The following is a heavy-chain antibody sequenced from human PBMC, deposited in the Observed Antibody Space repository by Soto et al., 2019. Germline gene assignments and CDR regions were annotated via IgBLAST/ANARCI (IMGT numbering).Heavy chain of an antibody. CDR2: INHSGST. V-gene: IGHV4-34*01. D-gene: IGHD4-17*01. CDR1: GGSFSGYY. J-gene: IGHJ4*02. CDR3: ARGLGAYYGDYFDY. Sequence: SETLSLTCAVYGGSFSGYYWSWIRQSPAKGLEWIGEINHSGSTNYNPSLKSRVTISVDTSKNQFSLKLSSVTAADTAVYYCARGLGAYYGDYFDYWGQGTLVTVSS.